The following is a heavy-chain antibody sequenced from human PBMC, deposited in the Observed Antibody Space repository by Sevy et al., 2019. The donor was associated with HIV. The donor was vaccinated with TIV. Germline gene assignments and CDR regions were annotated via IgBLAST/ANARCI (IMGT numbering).Heavy chain of an antibody. CDR2: ISGVSNYI. CDR1: GFTFSSYR. J-gene: IGHJ6*02. CDR3: AKDGGRLTTVQGVISYYYGLDV. Sequence: GGSLRLSCAASGFTFSSYRMNWVRQAPGKGLEWVSSISGVSNYIYYADSVKGRFTISRDNAKNSLYLKMNGLRAEDTGVYYCAKDGGRLTTVQGVISYYYGLDVWGQGTTVTVSS. V-gene: IGHV3-21*06. D-gene: IGHD3-10*01.